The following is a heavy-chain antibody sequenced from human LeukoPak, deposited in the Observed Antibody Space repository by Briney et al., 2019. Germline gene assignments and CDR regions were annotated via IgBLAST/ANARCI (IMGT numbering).Heavy chain of an antibody. Sequence: GGSLRLSCAASGFTFDDYGMSWVRQAPGKGLEWVSGINWNGGDTSYADSVKGRFTISRDNSKNSLHLQMNSLRVEDTAIYFCARVVRDDSSGSSSGRFDYWGQGTLVTVSS. J-gene: IGHJ4*02. V-gene: IGHV3-20*04. D-gene: IGHD3-22*01. CDR3: ARVVRDDSSGSSSGRFDY. CDR2: INWNGGDT. CDR1: GFTFDDYG.